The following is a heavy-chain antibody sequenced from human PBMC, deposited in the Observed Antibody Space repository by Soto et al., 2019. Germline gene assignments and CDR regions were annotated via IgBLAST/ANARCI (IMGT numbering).Heavy chain of an antibody. CDR2: ISGSGGST. V-gene: IGHV3-23*01. Sequence: SCKASGYTFSSYAMSWVRQAPGKGLEWVSAISGSGGSTYYADSVKGRFTISRDNSKNTLYLQMNSLRAEDTAVYYCAKQPIAVAGKHAFDIWGQGTMVTVSS. D-gene: IGHD6-19*01. CDR3: AKQPIAVAGKHAFDI. J-gene: IGHJ3*02. CDR1: GYTFSSYA.